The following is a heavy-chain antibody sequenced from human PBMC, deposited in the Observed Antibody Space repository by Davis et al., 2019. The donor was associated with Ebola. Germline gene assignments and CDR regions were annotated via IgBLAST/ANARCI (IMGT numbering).Heavy chain of an antibody. CDR2: IKQDGSEK. D-gene: IGHD5-18*01. CDR1: GFTFRNFW. V-gene: IGHV3-7*01. Sequence: GESLKISCAASGFTFRNFWMTWVRQAPGKGLEWVANIKQDGSEKYYVDSVKGRFTISRDNAKNSLYLQMNSLRAEDTAVYYCARIQLWLYYFDYWGQGTLVTVSS. J-gene: IGHJ4*02. CDR3: ARIQLWLYYFDY.